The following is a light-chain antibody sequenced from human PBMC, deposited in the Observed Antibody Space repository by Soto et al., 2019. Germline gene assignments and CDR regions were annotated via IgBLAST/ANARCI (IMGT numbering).Light chain of an antibody. J-gene: IGKJ1*01. CDR1: QSVSSN. CDR3: QQYNNWPPGWT. CDR2: GAS. V-gene: IGKV3-15*01. Sequence: EIVMTQSPATLSVSPGERATLSCRASQSVSSNLAWYQQKPGQAPRLLFYGASTRATGIPARFSGSGSGTEFTLTISSLQSEDFAVYYCQQYNNWPPGWTFGQGTKVEIK.